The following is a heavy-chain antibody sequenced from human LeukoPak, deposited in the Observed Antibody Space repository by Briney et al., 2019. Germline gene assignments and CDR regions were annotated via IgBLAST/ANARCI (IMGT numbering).Heavy chain of an antibody. CDR2: INSDGSST. Sequence: GGYLRLSCAASGFTFSSYWMHWVRQAPGKGLVWVSRINSDGSSTSYADSVKGRFTISRDNAKNTLYLQMNSLRAEDTAVYYCARGEAVYAVAEYYFDYWGQGTLVTVSS. J-gene: IGHJ4*02. CDR1: GFTFSSYW. D-gene: IGHD6-19*01. V-gene: IGHV3-74*01. CDR3: ARGEAVYAVAEYYFDY.